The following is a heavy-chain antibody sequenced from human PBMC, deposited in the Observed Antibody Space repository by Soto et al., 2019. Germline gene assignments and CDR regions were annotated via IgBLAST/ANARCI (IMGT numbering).Heavy chain of an antibody. CDR3: AKDCGYRYGYDAFDI. CDR2: ISGSGGST. CDR1: ELKIISHG. Sequence: LRLPRSAAELKIISHGIRCIRKEKGKGLEWVSAISGSGGSTYYADSVKGRFTISRDNSKNTLYLQMNSLRAEDTAVYYCAKDCGYRYGYDAFDIWRQGTMVTGSS. D-gene: IGHD5-18*01. J-gene: IGHJ3*02. V-gene: IGHV3-23*01.